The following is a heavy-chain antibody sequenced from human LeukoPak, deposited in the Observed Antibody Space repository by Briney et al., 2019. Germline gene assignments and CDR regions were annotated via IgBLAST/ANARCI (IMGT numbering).Heavy chain of an antibody. Sequence: PSETLSLTCAVSGGSISSGGYSWSWIRQPPGKGLEWIGYIYHSGSTYYNPSLKSRVTISVDRSKNQFSLKLSSVTAADTAVYYCARAEEYGSGSYYFDYWGQGTLVTVSS. CDR2: IYHSGST. CDR1: GGSISSGGYS. CDR3: ARAEEYGSGSYYFDY. V-gene: IGHV4-30-2*01. D-gene: IGHD3-10*01. J-gene: IGHJ4*02.